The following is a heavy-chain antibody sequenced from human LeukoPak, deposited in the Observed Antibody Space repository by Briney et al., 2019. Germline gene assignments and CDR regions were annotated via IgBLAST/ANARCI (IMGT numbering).Heavy chain of an antibody. Sequence: GGSLRLSCAASGFTVNTYDMHWVRQAPGEGPEWIAYFGISGTIYYADSVRGRFTISRDDAKNSLFLQMNSLRVDDTAIYYCAGYGVYPYWGQGTPVTASS. CDR1: GFTVNTYD. CDR3: AGYGVYPY. V-gene: IGHV3-48*01. D-gene: IGHD4-17*01. J-gene: IGHJ4*02. CDR2: FGISGTI.